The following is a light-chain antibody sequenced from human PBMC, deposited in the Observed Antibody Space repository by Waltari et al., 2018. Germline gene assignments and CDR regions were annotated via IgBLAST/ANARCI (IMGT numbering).Light chain of an antibody. CDR3: SSRELSGHVV. V-gene: IGLV3-19*01. CDR2: GKN. J-gene: IGLJ2*01. CDR1: IPRTYY. Sequence: SSDLPQDPAVSVALGQTVRTTGQGDIPRTYYGNWCRQKPGQPPELVIYGKNNRPSGIPDRFSASSSGNTASLIITGAQAEDEADYYCSSRELSGHVVFGGGTRLTVL.